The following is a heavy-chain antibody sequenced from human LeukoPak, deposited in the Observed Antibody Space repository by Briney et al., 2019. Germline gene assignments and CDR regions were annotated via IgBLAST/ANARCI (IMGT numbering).Heavy chain of an antibody. Sequence: GAAVTVTCMASVYTFTAYYMHWVGQAPAQGLEWMGWINPNSGGTNYAQKFQGRVTMTRDTSTSTAYMELSRLRSDDTAVYYCASGGVAATELLDYWGQGTLVTVSS. CDR3: ASGGVAATELLDY. D-gene: IGHD6-13*01. V-gene: IGHV1-2*02. J-gene: IGHJ4*02. CDR2: INPNSGGT. CDR1: VYTFTAYY.